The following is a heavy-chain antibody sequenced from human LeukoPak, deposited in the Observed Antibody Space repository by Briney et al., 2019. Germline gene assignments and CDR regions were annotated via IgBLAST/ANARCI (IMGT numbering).Heavy chain of an antibody. V-gene: IGHV4-39*01. CDR2: IYYSGST. CDR1: GGSISSSSYY. Sequence: SETLSLTCTVSGGSISSSSYYWGWIRQPPGKGLEWIGSIYYSGSTYYNPSLKSRVTISVDTSKNQFSLKLSSVTAADTAVYYCARLYDYVWGSYYPFDYWAQGTLVTVSS. J-gene: IGHJ4*02. CDR3: ARLYDYVWGSYYPFDY. D-gene: IGHD3-16*01.